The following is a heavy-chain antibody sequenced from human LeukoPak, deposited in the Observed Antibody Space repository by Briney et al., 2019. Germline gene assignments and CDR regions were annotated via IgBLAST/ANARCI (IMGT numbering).Heavy chain of an antibody. V-gene: IGHV3-7*03. CDR3: ARIRDGYNDAYDI. Sequence: PGGSLRLSCAASGFTFSSCWMNWVRQAPGKGLEWVANIKQDGTEKNFVDSVKGRFTISRDNAKNSLYLQMNSLRAEDTAIYYCARIRDGYNDAYDIWGQGTVVTVPS. CDR1: GFTFSSCW. CDR2: IKQDGTEK. D-gene: IGHD5-24*01. J-gene: IGHJ3*02.